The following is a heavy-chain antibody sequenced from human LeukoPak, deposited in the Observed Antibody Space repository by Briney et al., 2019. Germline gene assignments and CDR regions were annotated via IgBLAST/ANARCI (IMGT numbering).Heavy chain of an antibody. CDR1: GYTFTSYD. CDR2: MNPNSGNT. J-gene: IGHJ4*02. Sequence: ASVKVSCKASGYTFTSYDINWVRQATGQGLEWMGWMNPNSGNTGYAQKFQGRVTITRKTSISPAYMELSSLRSEDMAVYYCARGYDFWSGPDYWGQGTLVTVSS. D-gene: IGHD3-3*01. CDR3: ARGYDFWSGPDY. V-gene: IGHV1-8*03.